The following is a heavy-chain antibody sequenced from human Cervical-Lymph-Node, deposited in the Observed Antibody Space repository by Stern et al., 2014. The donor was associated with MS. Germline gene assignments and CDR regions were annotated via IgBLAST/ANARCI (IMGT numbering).Heavy chain of an antibody. CDR1: GGSISTVGYY. V-gene: IGHV4-31*03. CDR3: ARSDRLWGSFDY. CDR2: SSHSGIT. Sequence: QLVQSGPGLVKPSQTLSLTCSVSGGSISTVGYYWTWIRQHPGKGLEWIGYSSHSGITYYHPSLTRRASISVDTSKNQFSLNVTSVTAADTALYYCARSDRLWGSFDYWGQGTLVTVSS. J-gene: IGHJ4*02. D-gene: IGHD3-16*01.